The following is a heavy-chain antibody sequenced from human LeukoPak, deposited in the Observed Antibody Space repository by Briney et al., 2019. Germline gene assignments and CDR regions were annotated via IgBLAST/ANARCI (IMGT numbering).Heavy chain of an antibody. Sequence: PGGSLRLSCAASGFTVSSNYMSWVRQAPGKGLEWVSVIYSGGSTYYADSVKGRFTISRDNSKNTLYLQMNSLRAEDTAVYYCAKDRGYSYAYFDFRGQGTLVTVSS. CDR1: GFTVSSNY. D-gene: IGHD5-18*01. V-gene: IGHV3-53*05. J-gene: IGHJ4*02. CDR3: AKDRGYSYAYFDF. CDR2: IYSGGST.